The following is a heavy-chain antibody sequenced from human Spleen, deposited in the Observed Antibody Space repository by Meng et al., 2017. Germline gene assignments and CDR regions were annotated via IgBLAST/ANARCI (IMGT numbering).Heavy chain of an antibody. CDR1: GFYFNNAW. D-gene: IGHD2-15*01. Sequence: GESLKISCAASGFYFNNAWMSWVRQASGKGLEWVGRIRSKANSYATAYAASVKGRFTISRDDSKNTAYLQMNSLKTEDTAVYYCTRESSCRGGSCYSRVYWGQGTLVTVSS. CDR3: TRESSCRGGSCYSRVY. J-gene: IGHJ4*02. V-gene: IGHV3-73*01. CDR2: IRSKANSYAT.